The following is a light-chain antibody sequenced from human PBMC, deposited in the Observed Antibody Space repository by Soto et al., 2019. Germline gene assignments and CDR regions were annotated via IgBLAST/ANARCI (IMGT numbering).Light chain of an antibody. J-gene: IGKJ4*01. CDR3: QKYNSAPSLT. Sequence: DIQMTQSPSSLSASVGDRVTITCRASQGISNYLAWYQQKPGKVPKLLIYAASTLQPGVPSRFSGSGSGTDFTLTISSLHPEDVATYYCQKYNSAPSLTFGGGTKVEIK. CDR2: AAS. V-gene: IGKV1-27*01. CDR1: QGISNY.